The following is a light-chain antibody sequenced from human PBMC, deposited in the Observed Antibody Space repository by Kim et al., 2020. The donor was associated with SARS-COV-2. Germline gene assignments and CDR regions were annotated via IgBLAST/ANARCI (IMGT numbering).Light chain of an antibody. Sequence: DIQMTQSPSSLSASVGDRVTITCRSSQSIRDYFNWYQHKPGRAPKLLIYAASVLQSGVPSRFSGGGSGTDFTLTISSLQPEDSATYYCQQNYSTPFTFGQGTKLEI. V-gene: IGKV1-39*01. CDR2: AAS. CDR1: QSIRDY. J-gene: IGKJ2*01. CDR3: QQNYSTPFT.